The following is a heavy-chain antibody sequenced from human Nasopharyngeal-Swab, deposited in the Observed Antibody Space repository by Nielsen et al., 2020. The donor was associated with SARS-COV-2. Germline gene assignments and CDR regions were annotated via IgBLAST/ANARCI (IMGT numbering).Heavy chain of an antibody. CDR1: GFTFSSYW. CDR3: ARVADYGDKSRFQPLPY. Sequence: GGSLRLSCAASGFTFSSYWMTWVRQPPGKGLEWVANINQDGSEKYYVDSVKGRFTIPRDNADKSLYLEMNTLRAEDTAVYFCARVADYGDKSRFQPLPYWGRGTLVTVSS. CDR2: INQDGSEK. J-gene: IGHJ4*02. V-gene: IGHV3-7*01. D-gene: IGHD4-17*01.